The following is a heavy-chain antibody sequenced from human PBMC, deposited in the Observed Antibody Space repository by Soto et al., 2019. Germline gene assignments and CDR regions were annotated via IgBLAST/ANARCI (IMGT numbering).Heavy chain of an antibody. V-gene: IGHV3-11*01. CDR3: ARRGTISSAHHFDH. D-gene: IGHD6-6*01. CDR2: ITSSGSNT. J-gene: IGHJ4*02. Sequence: QVQLVESGGGLVKPGGSLRLSCAAYGFTFSGYNMSWIRQAPGKGLEWVSYITSSGSNTFDAESVKGRFTISRDNTMNFLYLQMNSLSAEDTAVYYCARRGTISSAHHFDHWGQGTLVTVSS. CDR1: GFTFSGYN.